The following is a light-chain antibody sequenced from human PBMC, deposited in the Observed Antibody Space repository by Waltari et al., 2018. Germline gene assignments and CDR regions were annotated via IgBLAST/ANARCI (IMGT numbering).Light chain of an antibody. J-gene: IGLJ2*01. V-gene: IGLV1-40*01. Sequence: QSVLTQPPSVSGAPGQRVTISCPGRGSNTGAGHDLHWYRQLPGKAPTLLIYGTNTRPLGVPDRFFGSQSGTSASLAIVGLQADDEADYYCQSYDTSLSVVFGGGTKLTVL. CDR1: GSNTGAGHD. CDR3: QSYDTSLSVV. CDR2: GTN.